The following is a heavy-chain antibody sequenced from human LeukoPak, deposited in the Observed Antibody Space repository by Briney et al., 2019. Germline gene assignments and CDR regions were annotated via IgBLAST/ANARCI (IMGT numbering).Heavy chain of an antibody. V-gene: IGHV5-51*01. CDR2: IYPGDSDT. Sequence: GESLKISCKGSGYSFTSYWIGWVRQMPGKGLEWMGIIYPGDSDTRYSPSFQGQVTISADKSISTAYLQWSSLKASDTAMYYCARHSLVTVVPPHLSPSNYYYYGMDVWGQGTTVTVSS. CDR3: ARHSLVTVVPPHLSPSNYYYYGMDV. CDR1: GYSFTSYW. J-gene: IGHJ6*02. D-gene: IGHD2-2*01.